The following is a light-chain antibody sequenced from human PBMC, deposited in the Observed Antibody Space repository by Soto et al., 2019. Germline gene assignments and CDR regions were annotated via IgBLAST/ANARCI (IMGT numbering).Light chain of an antibody. CDR2: EVR. V-gene: IGLV2-14*01. Sequence: QSALTQPASVSGSAGQSITISCSGTIRDVGAYNLVSWYHQHPGTAPKLIIYEVRNRPSGISSRFSGSRSGNTASLTISGLQPEDEGDYYCSAYTPRSTLVFGGGTKVTVL. J-gene: IGLJ3*02. CDR3: SAYTPRSTLV. CDR1: IRDVGAYNL.